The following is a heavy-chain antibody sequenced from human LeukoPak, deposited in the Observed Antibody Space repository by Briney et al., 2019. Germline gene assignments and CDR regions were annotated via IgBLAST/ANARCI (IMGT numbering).Heavy chain of an antibody. CDR2: ITPIFGTA. J-gene: IGHJ3*02. D-gene: IGHD3-3*01. CDR3: AREGGITVFGVAQPGGAFDI. V-gene: IGHV1-69*05. Sequence: SVKVSCKASGGTFSSYAISWVRQAPGQGLEWMGGITPIFGTAKYAQKVQGRVTMSTDESTSTAYMELSSLRSEDTAVYYCAREGGITVFGVAQPGGAFDIWGQGTMVTVSS. CDR1: GGTFSSYA.